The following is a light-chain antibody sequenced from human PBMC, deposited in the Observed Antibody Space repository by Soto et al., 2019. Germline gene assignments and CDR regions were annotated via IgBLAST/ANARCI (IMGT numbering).Light chain of an antibody. V-gene: IGLV1-40*01. CDR2: DTN. J-gene: IGLJ2*01. Sequence: QSVLTQPPSVSGAPGQRGTISCTGSSSNIGAGYDVHWYQQLPGTAPKVLIYDTNNRPSGVPDRFSGSKSGTSASLAITGLQAEDEADYYCHSYDVSLSGPVFGGGTELTVL. CDR3: HSYDVSLSGPV. CDR1: SSNIGAGYD.